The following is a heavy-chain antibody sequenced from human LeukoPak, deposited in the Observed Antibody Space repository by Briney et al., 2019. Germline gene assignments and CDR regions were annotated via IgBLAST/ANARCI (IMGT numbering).Heavy chain of an antibody. J-gene: IGHJ4*02. Sequence: SETLSLTCTVSGGSISSFYWSWIRQPAGKGLEWIGRIYTSGSSNYSPSLKSRVTISVDTSKNQFSLKLSSVTAADTAVYYCARDNYGSGSYYFDYWGQGTLVTVSS. D-gene: IGHD3-10*01. CDR2: IYTSGSS. CDR3: ARDNYGSGSYYFDY. V-gene: IGHV4-4*07. CDR1: GGSISSFY.